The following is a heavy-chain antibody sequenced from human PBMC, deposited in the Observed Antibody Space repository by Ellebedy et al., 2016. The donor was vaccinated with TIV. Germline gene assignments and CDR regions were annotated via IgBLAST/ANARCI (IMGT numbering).Heavy chain of an antibody. Sequence: GESLKISCAASGFTFSSYAMHWVRQAPGKGLEWVAVISYDGSNKYYADSVKGRFTISRDNSKNTLYLQMNSLRTEDTALYYCAKDSGAGDTAMVLDAFDIWGQGTMVTVSS. D-gene: IGHD5-18*01. J-gene: IGHJ3*02. CDR1: GFTFSSYA. CDR2: ISYDGSNK. CDR3: AKDSGAGDTAMVLDAFDI. V-gene: IGHV3-30-3*01.